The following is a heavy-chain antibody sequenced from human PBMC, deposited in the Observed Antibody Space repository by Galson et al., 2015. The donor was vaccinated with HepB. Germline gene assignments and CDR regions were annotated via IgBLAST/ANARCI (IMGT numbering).Heavy chain of an antibody. CDR3: AKGGRGVVYYFDY. CDR1: GFTFSSYA. Sequence: SLRLSCAASGFTFSSYAMSWVRQAPGKGLEWVSAISGSGGSTYYADSVKGRLTISRDNSKNTLYLQMNSLRAEDTAVYYCAKGGRGVVYYFDYWGQGTLVTVSS. V-gene: IGHV3-23*01. CDR2: ISGSGGST. J-gene: IGHJ4*02. D-gene: IGHD3-3*01.